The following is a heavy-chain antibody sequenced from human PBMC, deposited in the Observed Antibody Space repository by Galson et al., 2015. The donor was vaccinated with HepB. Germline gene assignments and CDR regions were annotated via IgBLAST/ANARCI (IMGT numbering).Heavy chain of an antibody. CDR3: ARQTTTTVIYHGMDV. J-gene: IGHJ6*02. CDR1: GYTFTGYY. Sequence: SVKVSCKASGYTFTGYYMHWVRQAPGQGLEWMGRINPNSGGTDYAQKFQGRVTMTRDTSISTAYMELSSLRSDDTAVYYCARQTTTTVIYHGMDVWGQGTTVTVS. D-gene: IGHD4-11*01. V-gene: IGHV1-2*06. CDR2: INPNSGGT.